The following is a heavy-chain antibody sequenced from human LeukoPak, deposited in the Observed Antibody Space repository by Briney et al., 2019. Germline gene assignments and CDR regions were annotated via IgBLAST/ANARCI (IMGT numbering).Heavy chain of an antibody. V-gene: IGHV3-9*01. Sequence: GGSLRLSCAASGFTFDNYAMNWVRQVPGKGLEWISLISWNSGTIGYADSVKGRFTISRDNANNFLYLQMNSLRAEDTAMYYCARAYKDRSLAGKKEFFQHWGQGTLVTVSS. J-gene: IGHJ1*01. CDR2: ISWNSGTI. CDR3: ARAYKDRSLAGKKEFFQH. CDR1: GFTFDNYA. D-gene: IGHD6-19*01.